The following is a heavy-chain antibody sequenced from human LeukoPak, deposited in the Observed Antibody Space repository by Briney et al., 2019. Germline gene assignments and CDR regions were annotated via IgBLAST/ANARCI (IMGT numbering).Heavy chain of an antibody. D-gene: IGHD5-24*01. CDR3: ARAGGYNYPFDY. Sequence: SETLSLTCTVSGGSVNGYYWSWIRQPPGKGLEWLGYIYYSGSINYNPSLKSRVTISVDTSKNQFSLKLSSVTAADTAVYHCARAGGYNYPFDYWGHGTLFTVSS. J-gene: IGHJ4*01. CDR2: IYYSGSI. V-gene: IGHV4-59*02. CDR1: GGSVNGYY.